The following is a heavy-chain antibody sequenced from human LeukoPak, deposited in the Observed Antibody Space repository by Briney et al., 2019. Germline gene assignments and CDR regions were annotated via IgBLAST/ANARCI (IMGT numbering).Heavy chain of an antibody. CDR1: GYTFTSYW. D-gene: IGHD3-9*01. CDR2: IYPYNSET. Sequence: GESLKISCRVSGYTFTSYWIGWVRQMPGKGLDWMGIIYPYNSETRYNPSFQGQVTISVDMSISTTYLQWDSLQAPDTAIYYCATSSVRYWGQGTLVTVSS. CDR3: ATSSVRY. V-gene: IGHV5-51*01. J-gene: IGHJ4*02.